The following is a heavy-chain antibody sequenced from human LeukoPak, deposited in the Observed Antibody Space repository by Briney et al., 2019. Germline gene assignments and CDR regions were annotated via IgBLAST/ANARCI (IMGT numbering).Heavy chain of an antibody. D-gene: IGHD3-3*01. CDR2: IIPIFGTA. V-gene: IGHV1-69*13. CDR1: GGTFSSYA. Sequence: SVKVSCKASGGTFSSYAISWVRQAPGQGLEWMGGIIPIFGTANYAQKFQGRVTITADESTSTAYMELSSLRSEDTAVYYCATGPFWSGNYFDYWGQGTLVTVSS. J-gene: IGHJ4*02. CDR3: ATGPFWSGNYFDY.